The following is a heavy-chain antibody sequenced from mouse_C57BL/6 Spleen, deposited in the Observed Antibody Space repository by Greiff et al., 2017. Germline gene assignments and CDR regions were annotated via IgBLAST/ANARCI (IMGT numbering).Heavy chain of an antibody. J-gene: IGHJ4*01. CDR3: TKEGNHYGSSSYYAMDY. V-gene: IGHV1-15*01. CDR1: GYTFTDYE. CDR2: IDPETGGT. D-gene: IGHD1-1*01. Sequence: QVQLQQSGAELVRPGASVTLSCKASGYTFTDYEMHWVKQTPVHGLEWIGAIDPETGGTAYNQKFKGKAILTADKSSSTAYMELRSLTSEDSAVYYCTKEGNHYGSSSYYAMDYWGQGTSVTVSS.